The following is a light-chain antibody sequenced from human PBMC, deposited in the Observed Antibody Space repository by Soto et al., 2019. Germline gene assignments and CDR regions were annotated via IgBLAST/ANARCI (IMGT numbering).Light chain of an antibody. CDR3: QQYGGSPLLT. CDR2: GAS. CDR1: RAITSSF. Sequence: NVLSQSPATLSLSPGDRATLSCRASRAITSSFLAWYQQKPGQAPRLLIYGASSRATGIPDRFSGSGSGTDFTLIISRLEPEDFAVYYCQQYGGSPLLTFGPGTKVDIK. V-gene: IGKV3-20*01. J-gene: IGKJ3*01.